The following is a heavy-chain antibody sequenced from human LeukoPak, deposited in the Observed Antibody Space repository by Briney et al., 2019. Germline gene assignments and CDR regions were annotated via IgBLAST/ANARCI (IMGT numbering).Heavy chain of an antibody. Sequence: SVKVSCKASGGTFSSYAISWVRQAPGQGLEWMGRIIPIFGTANYAQKFQGRVTITTDESTSTAYMELSILRSEDTAVYYCARVSGSYYVDAFDIWGQGTMVTVSS. CDR1: GGTFSSYA. J-gene: IGHJ3*02. D-gene: IGHD1-26*01. CDR3: ARVSGSYYVDAFDI. CDR2: IIPIFGTA. V-gene: IGHV1-69*05.